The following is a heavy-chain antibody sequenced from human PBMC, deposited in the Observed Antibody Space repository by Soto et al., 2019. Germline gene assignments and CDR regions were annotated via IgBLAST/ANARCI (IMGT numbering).Heavy chain of an antibody. D-gene: IGHD6-6*01. CDR3: ARTQAFSSSTDYIFDY. J-gene: IGHJ4*02. V-gene: IGHV1-18*01. CDR1: GYSYSCYG. Sequence: ASVQVSCKASGYSYSCYGTTWGRQAPRQGLEWLGWISAYSYNTKYTQRLQGRITVTTDTSPRTAYMELRSLRSDDTAVYYCARTQAFSSSTDYIFDYWGQWTLVTVSS. CDR2: ISAYSYNT.